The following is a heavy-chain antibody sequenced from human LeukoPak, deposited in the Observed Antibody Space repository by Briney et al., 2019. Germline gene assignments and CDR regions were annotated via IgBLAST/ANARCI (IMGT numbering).Heavy chain of an antibody. D-gene: IGHD3-9*01. J-gene: IGHJ4*02. CDR2: INPNSGGT. CDR3: AKHGIRYFDWLPTDY. V-gene: IGHV1-2*02. Sequence: GASVKVSCKASGYTFTGYYMHWVRQAPGQGLEWMGWINPNSGGTNYAQRFQGRVTMTRDTSISTAYMELSRLRSDDTAVYYRAKHGIRYFDWLPTDYWGQGTLVTVSS. CDR1: GYTFTGYY.